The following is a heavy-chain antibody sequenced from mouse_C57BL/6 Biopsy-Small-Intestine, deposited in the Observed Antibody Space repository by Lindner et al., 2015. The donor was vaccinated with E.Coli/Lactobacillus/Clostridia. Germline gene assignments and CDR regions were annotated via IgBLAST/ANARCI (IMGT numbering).Heavy chain of an antibody. Sequence: VQLQESGGGLVQPGGSLSLSCAASGFTFTDYYMSWVRQPPGKALEWLGFIRNKANGYTTEYSASVKGRFTISRDNSQSILYLQMNALRAEDSATYYCARSHYAMDYWGQGTSVTVSS. CDR3: ARSHYAMDY. J-gene: IGHJ4*01. CDR2: IRNKANGYTT. CDR1: GFTFTDYY. V-gene: IGHV7-3*01.